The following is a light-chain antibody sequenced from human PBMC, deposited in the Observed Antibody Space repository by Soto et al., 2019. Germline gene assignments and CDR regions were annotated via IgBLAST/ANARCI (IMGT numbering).Light chain of an antibody. CDR1: SSDIGGYKY. Sequence: QSVLTQPASVSGSPGQSITISCTGTSSDIGGYKYVSWYQQHPGKAPKLIIYEVTNRPSGVSDRFSGSKSGNTASLTISGLQAEDEADHYCSSYTIYSTLLLFGGGTKVTVL. J-gene: IGLJ2*01. CDR3: SSYTIYSTLLL. V-gene: IGLV2-14*01. CDR2: EVT.